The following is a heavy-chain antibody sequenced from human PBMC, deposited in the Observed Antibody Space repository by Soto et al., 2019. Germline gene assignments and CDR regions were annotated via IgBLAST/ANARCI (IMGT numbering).Heavy chain of an antibody. V-gene: IGHV3-23*01. CDR2: ISGSGGST. CDR1: GFTFSSYA. Sequence: GGSLRLSCATSGFTFSSYAMSWVRQAPGKGLEWVSAISGSGGSTYYADSVKGRFTISRDNSKNTLYLQMNSLRAEDTAVYYCAKGIRYCSSTSCSSGYYMDVWGKGTTVTVSS. CDR3: AKGIRYCSSTSCSSGYYMDV. D-gene: IGHD2-2*01. J-gene: IGHJ6*03.